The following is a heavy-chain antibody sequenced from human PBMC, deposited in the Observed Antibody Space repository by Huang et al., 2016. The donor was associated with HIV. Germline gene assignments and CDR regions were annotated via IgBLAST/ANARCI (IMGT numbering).Heavy chain of an antibody. CDR1: GGSFSGYY. CDR2: INHSEST. Sequence: QVQLQQWGAGLLRPSETLSLTCAVYGGSFSGYYGTWIRPPPGKGLEWIGEINHSESTNYNPSLKSRVTISVDTSRNQFSLTVTSVTAADTAVYYCARGQGGYYYYYMDVWGKGTTVTVSS. V-gene: IGHV4-34*01. CDR3: ARGQGGYYYYYMDV. J-gene: IGHJ6*03.